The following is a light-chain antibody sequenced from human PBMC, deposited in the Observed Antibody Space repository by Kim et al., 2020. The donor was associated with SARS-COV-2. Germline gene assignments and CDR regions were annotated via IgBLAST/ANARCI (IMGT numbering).Light chain of an antibody. CDR1: QSLLHSNGYNY. V-gene: IGKV2-28*01. CDR2: LGS. CDR3: MQALQTPRT. J-gene: IGKJ2*01. Sequence: DIVMTQSPLSLPVTPGEPASISCRSSQSLLHSNGYNYLDWYLQKPGQSPQLLIYLGSNRASGVPDRFSGSGSGTDFTLKISRVEAEDVGVYCCMQALQTPRTFGQGTKLEI.